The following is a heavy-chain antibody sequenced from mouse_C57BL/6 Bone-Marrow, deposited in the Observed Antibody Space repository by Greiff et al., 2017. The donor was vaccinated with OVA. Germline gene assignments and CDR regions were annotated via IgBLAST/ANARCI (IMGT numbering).Heavy chain of an antibody. Sequence: VQLKESGPGLAKPSQTLSLTCSVTGYSIPSDYWNWIRKFPGNKLEYMGYISYSGSTYYNPSLKSRISITRDTSKNQYYLQLNSVTTEDTATYYCARRAQATELGYYYAMDYWGQGTSVTVSS. CDR2: ISYSGST. D-gene: IGHD3-2*02. CDR3: ARRAQATELGYYYAMDY. J-gene: IGHJ4*01. CDR1: GYSIPSDY. V-gene: IGHV3-8*01.